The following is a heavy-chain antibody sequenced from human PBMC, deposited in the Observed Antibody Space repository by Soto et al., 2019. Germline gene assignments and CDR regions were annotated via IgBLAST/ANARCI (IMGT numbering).Heavy chain of an antibody. Sequence: QVQLVESGGGLVKPGGSLRLSCAASGFTFSGYNMSWIRQAPGKGLEWVSYITSSGSNTFDAESVKGRFTISRDNTMNLLYLQMNSLSAEDTAVYYCARRGTISSAPHFDQWCKGTLVTVSS. J-gene: IGHJ4*02. V-gene: IGHV3-11*01. D-gene: IGHD6-6*01. CDR1: GFTFSGYN. CDR2: ITSSGSNT. CDR3: ARRGTISSAPHFDQ.